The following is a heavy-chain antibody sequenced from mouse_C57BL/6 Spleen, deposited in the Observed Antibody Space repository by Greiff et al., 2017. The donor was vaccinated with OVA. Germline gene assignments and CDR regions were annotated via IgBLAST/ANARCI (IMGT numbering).Heavy chain of an antibody. J-gene: IGHJ4*01. Sequence: EVQLQQSGPELVKPGASVKISCKASGYTFTDYYMNWVKQSHGKSLEWIGDINPNNGGTSYNQKFKGKATLTVDKSSSTAYMELRSLTSEDSAVYYCARSDYSNYEDAMDYWGQGTSVTVSS. D-gene: IGHD2-5*01. CDR1: GYTFTDYY. CDR2: INPNNGGT. CDR3: ARSDYSNYEDAMDY. V-gene: IGHV1-26*01.